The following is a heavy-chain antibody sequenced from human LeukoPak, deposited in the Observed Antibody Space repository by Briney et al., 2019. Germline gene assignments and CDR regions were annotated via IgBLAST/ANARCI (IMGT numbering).Heavy chain of an antibody. CDR2: ISSSSSTI. J-gene: IGHJ4*02. CDR3: ARDSQSTVVRGDFDY. CDR1: GFTFSSYS. D-gene: IGHD4-23*01. V-gene: IGHV3-48*01. Sequence: GGSLTLSCAASGFTFSSYSMNWVRQAPGKGLEWVSYISSSSSTIYYADSVKGRFTISRDNAKNSLYLQMNSLRAEDTAVYYCARDSQSTVVRGDFDYWGQGTLATVSS.